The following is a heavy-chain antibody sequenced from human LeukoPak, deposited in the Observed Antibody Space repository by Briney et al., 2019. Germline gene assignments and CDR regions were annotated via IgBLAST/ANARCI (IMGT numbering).Heavy chain of an antibody. CDR1: GFNFNRFA. CDR3: AKVRRMEWMTPLSDDFDV. V-gene: IGHV3-30*04. D-gene: IGHD3-3*01. CDR2: ISSDSSNK. J-gene: IGHJ3*01. Sequence: GGSLRLSCAASGFNFNRFAMHWVRQVPGRGLEWVAVISSDSSNKNYVESVRGRFTISRENSVNALYLEMNTLTTDDAGVYYCAKVRRMEWMTPLSDDFDVWGQGTMVTVSS.